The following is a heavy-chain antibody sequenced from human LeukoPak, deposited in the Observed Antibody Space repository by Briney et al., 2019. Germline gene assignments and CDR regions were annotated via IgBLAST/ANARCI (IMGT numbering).Heavy chain of an antibody. CDR2: INPNSGGT. CDR3: ARDRGNWNDNWFDP. V-gene: IGHV1-2*02. J-gene: IGHJ5*02. Sequence: ASVKVSCKASGGSFSSYAIGWVRQAPGQGLEWMGRINPNSGGTNYAQKFQGRVTMTRDTSISTAYMELSRLRSDDTAVYYCARDRGNWNDNWFDPWGQGTLVTVSS. CDR1: GGSFSSYA. D-gene: IGHD1-1*01.